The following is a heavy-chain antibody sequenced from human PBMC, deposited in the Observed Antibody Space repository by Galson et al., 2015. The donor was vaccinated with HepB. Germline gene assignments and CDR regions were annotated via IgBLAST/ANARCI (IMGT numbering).Heavy chain of an antibody. CDR2: ISSSSSYI. V-gene: IGHV3-21*01. CDR1: GFTFSSYS. Sequence: SLRLSCAASGFTFSSYSMNWVRQAPGKGLEWVSSISSSSSYIYYADSVKGRFTISRDNAKNSLYLQMNSLRAEDTAVYYCAREIDSSWAYYYYGMDVWGQGTTVTVSS. J-gene: IGHJ6*02. D-gene: IGHD3-22*01. CDR3: AREIDSSWAYYYYGMDV.